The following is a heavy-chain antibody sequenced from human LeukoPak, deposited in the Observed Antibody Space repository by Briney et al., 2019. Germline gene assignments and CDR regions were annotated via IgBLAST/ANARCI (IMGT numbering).Heavy chain of an antibody. CDR1: GFTVSSNS. CDR2: IYSDNT. V-gene: IGHV3-53*01. CDR3: AELGITMIGGV. J-gene: IGHJ6*04. Sequence: PGGSLRLSCTVSGFTVSSNSMSWVRQASGKGLEWVSFIYSDNTHYSDSVKGRFTISRDNSKNTLYLQMNSLRAEDTAVYYCAELGITMIGGVWGKGTTVTISS. D-gene: IGHD3-10*02.